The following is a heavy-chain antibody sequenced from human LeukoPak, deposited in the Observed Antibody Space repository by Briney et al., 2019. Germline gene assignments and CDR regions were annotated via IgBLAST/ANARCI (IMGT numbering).Heavy chain of an antibody. CDR2: ISWNSGSI. CDR1: GFTFDDYA. CDR3: AKDATRTTVDAFDI. V-gene: IGHV3-9*03. J-gene: IGHJ3*02. D-gene: IGHD1-1*01. Sequence: GRSLRLSCSASGFTFDDYAMHWVRQAPGKGLEWVSGISWNSGSIGYADSVKGRFTISRDNAKNSLYLQMNSLRAEDMALYYCAKDATRTTVDAFDIWGQGTMVTVSS.